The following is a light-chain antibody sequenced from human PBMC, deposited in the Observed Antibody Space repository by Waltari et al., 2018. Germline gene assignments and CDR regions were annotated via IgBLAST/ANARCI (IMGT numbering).Light chain of an antibody. CDR3: QQYGSSPLT. CDR2: GVS. Sequence: EIVLTPSPGTLSLSPGDRATLSCRASQSVTSSNLGWYQQKVGQAPRLLIYGVSSRATGIPDRFSGSGSGTDFTLTISRLEPEDFAVYYCQQYGSSPLTFGGGTKVEI. J-gene: IGKJ4*01. V-gene: IGKV3-20*01. CDR1: QSVTSSN.